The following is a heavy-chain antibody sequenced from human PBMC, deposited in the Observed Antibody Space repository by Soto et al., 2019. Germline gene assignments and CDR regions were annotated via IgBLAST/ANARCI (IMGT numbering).Heavy chain of an antibody. D-gene: IGHD3-10*01. CDR2: ISSSGSTI. Sequence: GGSLRLSCAASGFTFSSYEMNWVRQAPGKGLEWVSYISSSGSTIYYADSVKGRFTISRDNAKNSLYLQMNSLRAEDTAVYYCASGDYYGSGYYDYYYGMDVWGQGTTVTVSS. V-gene: IGHV3-48*03. CDR3: ASGDYYGSGYYDYYYGMDV. CDR1: GFTFSSYE. J-gene: IGHJ6*02.